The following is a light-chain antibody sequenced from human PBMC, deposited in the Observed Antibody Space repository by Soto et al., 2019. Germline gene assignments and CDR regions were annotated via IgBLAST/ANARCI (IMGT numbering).Light chain of an antibody. V-gene: IGLV1-44*01. CDR3: EAWDDILNGYV. CDR2: SND. CDR1: NSNIGSNT. J-gene: IGLJ1*01. Sequence: VLTQPPSASGTPGQRVTISCSGGNSNIGSNTVNWYQQLPGTAPKLLINSNDQRPSGVPDRFSGSKSGTSASLAISGLQSEDEADYYCEAWDDILNGYVFATGTKVTVL.